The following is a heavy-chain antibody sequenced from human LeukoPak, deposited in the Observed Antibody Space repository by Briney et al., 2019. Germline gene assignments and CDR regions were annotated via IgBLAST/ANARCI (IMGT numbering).Heavy chain of an antibody. CDR1: GFTFSSYS. Sequence: GGSLRLSCAASGFTFSSYSMNWVRQAPGKGLEWVSYISSSSSTIYYADSVKGRFTISRDNAKNSLYLQMNSLRAEDTAVYYCARELNLNYYDSSGYYPPDYWGQGTLSPSPQ. CDR3: ARELNLNYYDSSGYYPPDY. V-gene: IGHV3-48*01. D-gene: IGHD3-22*01. CDR2: ISSSSSTI. J-gene: IGHJ4*02.